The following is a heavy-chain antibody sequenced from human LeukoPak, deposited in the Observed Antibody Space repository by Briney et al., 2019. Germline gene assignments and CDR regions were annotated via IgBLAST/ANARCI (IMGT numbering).Heavy chain of an antibody. Sequence: ASVKVSCKASGGTFSSYAISWVRQAPGQGLEWMGGIIPIFGTANYAQKFQGRVTITADESTSTAYMELSSLRSEDTAVYYCASSYCSSTSCPIWFDPWGQGTLVTVSS. V-gene: IGHV1-69*13. CDR2: IIPIFGTA. D-gene: IGHD2-2*01. J-gene: IGHJ5*02. CDR3: ASSYCSSTSCPIWFDP. CDR1: GGTFSSYA.